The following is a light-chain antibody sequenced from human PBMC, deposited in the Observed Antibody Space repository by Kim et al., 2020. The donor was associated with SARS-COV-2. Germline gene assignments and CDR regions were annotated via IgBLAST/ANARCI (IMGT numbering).Light chain of an antibody. CDR2: DAS. V-gene: IGKV3-11*01. CDR3: QQRSNWYT. CDR1: QSVSSY. J-gene: IGKJ2*01. Sequence: LSWAPGERATPSCRASQSVSSYLAWYQQKPGQAPRLLIYDASNRATGVPARFSGSGSGTDFTLTISSLEPEDFAVYYCQQRSNWYTFGQGTKLEI.